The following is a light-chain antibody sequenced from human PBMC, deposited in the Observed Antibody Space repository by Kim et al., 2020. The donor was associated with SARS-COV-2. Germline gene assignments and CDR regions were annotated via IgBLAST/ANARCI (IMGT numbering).Light chain of an antibody. CDR2: QAS. J-gene: IGKJ4*01. Sequence: DIQMTQSPSTLSAFVGDRVTITCRASQSLNSELAWYQQKPGKAPKFLIYQASSLERGVPSRFSGSGSGTEFTLTISSLQPDDSATYYCQQYKTYPLTFGGGTKLEI. CDR3: QQYKTYPLT. CDR1: QSLNSE. V-gene: IGKV1-5*03.